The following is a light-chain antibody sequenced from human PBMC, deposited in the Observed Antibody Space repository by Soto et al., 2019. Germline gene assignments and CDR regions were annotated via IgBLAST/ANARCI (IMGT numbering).Light chain of an antibody. Sequence: EILMTQSPDTLSVSPGERATLTCGAGEGVTTNFAWYQQQSGQSPRLLIYDVSIRATGVPARFSATGSETDFTLTISGLQPGDSAVYFCQQYNNSPFSFGQGTRLEIK. CDR3: QQYNNSPFS. CDR1: EGVTTN. J-gene: IGKJ5*01. V-gene: IGKV3-15*01. CDR2: DVS.